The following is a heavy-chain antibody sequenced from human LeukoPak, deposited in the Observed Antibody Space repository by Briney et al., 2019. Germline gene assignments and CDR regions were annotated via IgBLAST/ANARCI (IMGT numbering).Heavy chain of an antibody. CDR3: TTVHSLYDSFRYYYYYYYMDV. CDR2: IKSKTDGGTT. J-gene: IGHJ6*03. CDR1: GFTFSNAW. D-gene: IGHD5/OR15-5a*01. Sequence: GGSLRLSCAASGFTFSNAWMSWVRQAPGKGLEWVGRIKSKTDGGTTDYAAPVKGRFTISRDDSKNTLYLQMNSLKTEDTAVYYCTTVHSLYDSFRYYYYYYYMDVWGKGTTVTVSS. V-gene: IGHV3-15*01.